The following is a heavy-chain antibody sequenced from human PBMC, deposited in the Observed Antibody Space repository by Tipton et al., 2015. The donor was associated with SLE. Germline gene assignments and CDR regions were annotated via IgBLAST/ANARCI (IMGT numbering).Heavy chain of an antibody. Sequence: SLRLSCAASGFIFSSYWMSWVRQAPGKGLEWVANIKQDGSEKYYVDSVKGRLTISRDNAKNSLYLQMNSLRAEDTAVYYCARDKPRGWSFDYWGQGTLVTVSS. CDR1: GFIFSSYW. CDR2: IKQDGSEK. D-gene: IGHD6-19*01. V-gene: IGHV3-7*01. J-gene: IGHJ4*02. CDR3: ARDKPRGWSFDY.